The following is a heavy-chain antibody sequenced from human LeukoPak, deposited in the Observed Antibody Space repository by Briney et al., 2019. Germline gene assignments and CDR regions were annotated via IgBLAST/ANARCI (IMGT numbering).Heavy chain of an antibody. J-gene: IGHJ4*02. CDR2: IYYSGST. V-gene: IGHV4-59*11. D-gene: IGHD3-22*01. CDR3: ARERTYYYDSSGYYTDY. Sequence: SPSETLSLTCTVSGGSISSHYWSWIRQPPGKGLEWIGYIYYSGSTNYNPSLKSRVTISVDTSKNQFSLKLSSVTVADTAVYYCARERTYYYDSSGYYTDYWGQGTLVTVSS. CDR1: GGSISSHY.